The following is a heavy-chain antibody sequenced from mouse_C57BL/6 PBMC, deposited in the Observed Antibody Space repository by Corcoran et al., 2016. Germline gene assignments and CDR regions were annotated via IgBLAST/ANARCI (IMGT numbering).Heavy chain of an antibody. CDR2: IYPRSGNT. CDR1: GYTFTSYG. V-gene: IGHV1-81*01. D-gene: IGHD2-5*01. CDR3: APYYSNHYYAKDY. J-gene: IGHJ4*01. Sequence: QVQLQQSGAELARPGASVKLSCKASGYTFTSYGISWVKQRTGQGLEWIGEIYPRSGNTYYNEKFKGKATLTADKSSSTAYMELRSLTSEDSAVYFCAPYYSNHYYAKDYWGQGTSVTVSS.